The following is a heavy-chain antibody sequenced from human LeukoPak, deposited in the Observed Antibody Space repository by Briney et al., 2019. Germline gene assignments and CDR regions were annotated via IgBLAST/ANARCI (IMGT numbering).Heavy chain of an antibody. CDR2: IKQDGSEK. J-gene: IGHJ5*02. CDR3: AREYVLAVFDP. V-gene: IGHV3-7*01. D-gene: IGHD3-10*02. CDR1: GLTFSSYW. Sequence: GGSLRLSCAASGLTFSSYWMSWVRQAPWKGLEWVANIKQDGSEKYYVDSVKGRFTISRDNAKNSLYLQMNSLRAEDTAVYYCAREYVLAVFDPWGQGTLVTVSS.